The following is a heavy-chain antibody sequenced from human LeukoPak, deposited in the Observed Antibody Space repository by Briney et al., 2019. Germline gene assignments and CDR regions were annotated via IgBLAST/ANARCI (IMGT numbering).Heavy chain of an antibody. J-gene: IGHJ4*01. CDR2: IYPGDSDT. Sequence: GESLKISCKGSGYSFTNYWIGWVRQMPGKGLEWMGIIYPGDSDTRYSPSFQGQVTISADKSISTACLQWSSLKASDTAMYYCARLPHNSGWSPSECWGHGNLGSVSS. V-gene: IGHV5-51*01. CDR3: ARLPHNSGWSPSEC. D-gene: IGHD6-19*01. CDR1: GYSFTNYW.